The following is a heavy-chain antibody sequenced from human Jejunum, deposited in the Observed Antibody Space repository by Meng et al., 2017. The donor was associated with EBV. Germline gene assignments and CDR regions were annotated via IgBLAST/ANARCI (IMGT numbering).Heavy chain of an antibody. CDR1: GFTFGDYA. CDR2: VSYGGSDK. V-gene: IGHV3-30*04. D-gene: IGHD1-14*01. CDR3: AKERRGFYAEH. J-gene: IGHJ4*02. Sequence: QVQLGGAGGGGVQPGRSLGLSCAASGFTFGDYAMHWVRQAPGKGLEWVALVSYGGSDKLYADSVKGRFTIYRDNSDNTLFLQMNSLKPEDTAVYYCAKERRGFYAEHWGQGTLVTVSS.